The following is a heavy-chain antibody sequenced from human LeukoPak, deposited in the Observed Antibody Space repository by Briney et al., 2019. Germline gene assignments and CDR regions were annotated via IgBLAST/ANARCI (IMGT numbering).Heavy chain of an antibody. J-gene: IGHJ4*02. CDR3: ARGPSAVGGGKIDY. D-gene: IGHD6-19*01. V-gene: IGHV4-38-2*02. CDR2: INHSGTA. CDR1: DGYSISSVYY. Sequence: PSETLSPTCTVSDGYSISSVYYWGWIRQTPGKGLEWIGEINHSGTANYDPSLESRITISVDTSKKQFSLKLTSVTAADTAVYYCARGPSAVGGGKIDYWGQGTLVTVSS.